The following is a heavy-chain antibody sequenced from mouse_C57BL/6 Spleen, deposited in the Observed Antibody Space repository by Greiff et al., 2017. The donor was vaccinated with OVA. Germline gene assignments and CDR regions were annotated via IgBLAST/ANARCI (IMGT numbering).Heavy chain of an antibody. Sequence: QVQLKQSGAELVRPGASVTLSCKASGYTFTDYEMHWVKQTPVHGLEWIGAIDPETGGTAYNQKFKGKAILTADKSSSTAYMERRSLTSEDSAVYYCTRWGYSFDYWGQGTTLTVSS. J-gene: IGHJ2*01. D-gene: IGHD3-1*01. V-gene: IGHV1-15*01. CDR1: GYTFTDYE. CDR2: IDPETGGT. CDR3: TRWGYSFDY.